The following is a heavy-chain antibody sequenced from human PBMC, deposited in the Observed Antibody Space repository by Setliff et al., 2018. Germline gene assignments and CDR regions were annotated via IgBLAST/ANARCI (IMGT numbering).Heavy chain of an antibody. Sequence: SETLSLTCTVSDDSFTSSRYYWGWIRQAPGSGLEWIGSICYSGTPYYNASVESRVTIAIDTSRNQFSLELRSVTVADTATYYCVRPGGTTVVARHFDYWGSGILVTVPS. V-gene: IGHV4-39*01. CDR1: DDSFTSSRYY. D-gene: IGHD2-15*01. CDR3: VRPGGTTVVARHFDY. J-gene: IGHJ4*01. CDR2: ICYSGTP.